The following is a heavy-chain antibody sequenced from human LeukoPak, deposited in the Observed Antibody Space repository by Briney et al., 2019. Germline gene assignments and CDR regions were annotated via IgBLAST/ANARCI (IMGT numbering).Heavy chain of an antibody. J-gene: IGHJ6*03. Sequence: PSETRSLTCTVSGGSISSYYWSWIRQPAGKGLEWIGRIYTSGSTNYNPSLKSRVTMSVDTSKNQFSLKLSSVTAADTAVYYCAREGAGIAARSKYYYYYYMDVWGKGTTVTVSS. CDR3: AREGAGIAARSKYYYYYYMDV. CDR2: IYTSGST. CDR1: GGSISSYY. V-gene: IGHV4-4*07. D-gene: IGHD6-6*01.